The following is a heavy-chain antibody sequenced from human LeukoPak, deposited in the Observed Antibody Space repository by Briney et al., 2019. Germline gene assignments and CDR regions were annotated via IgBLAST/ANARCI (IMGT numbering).Heavy chain of an antibody. CDR3: ARESVLLWFGEVNYYGMDV. D-gene: IGHD3-10*01. Sequence: PSETLSLTCTVSGGSVSSGSYYWSWIRQPPGKGLEWFGYIYYSGSTNYNRSLKSRVTISVDTSKNQFSLKLSSVTAADTAVYYCARESVLLWFGEVNYYGMDVWGQGTTVTVSS. CDR1: GGSVSSGSYY. CDR2: IYYSGST. V-gene: IGHV4-61*01. J-gene: IGHJ6*02.